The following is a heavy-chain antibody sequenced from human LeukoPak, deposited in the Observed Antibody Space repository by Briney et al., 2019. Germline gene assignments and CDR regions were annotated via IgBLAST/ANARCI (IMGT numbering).Heavy chain of an antibody. CDR3: ASTVTTIDYYMDV. J-gene: IGHJ6*03. D-gene: IGHD4-17*01. CDR2: ISSSSSTI. Sequence: GGSLRLSCAASGFTFSSYSMNWVRQAPGKGLEWASYISSSSSTIYYADSVKGRFTISRDNAKNSLYLQMNSLRAEDTAVYYCASTVTTIDYYMDVWGKGTTVTVSS. CDR1: GFTFSSYS. V-gene: IGHV3-48*01.